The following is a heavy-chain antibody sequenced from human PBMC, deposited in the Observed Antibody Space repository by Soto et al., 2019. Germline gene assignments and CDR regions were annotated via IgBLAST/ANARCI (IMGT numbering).Heavy chain of an antibody. Sequence: GGSLRLSCAASGFTFSSYAMHWVRQAPGKGLEWVAVISYDGSNKYYADSVKGRFTISRDNSKNTLYLQMNSLRAEDTAVYYCARDYYDILTGSLSGSNWFDPWGQGTLVTVSS. D-gene: IGHD3-9*01. J-gene: IGHJ5*02. CDR1: GFTFSSYA. CDR2: ISYDGSNK. V-gene: IGHV3-30-3*01. CDR3: ARDYYDILTGSLSGSNWFDP.